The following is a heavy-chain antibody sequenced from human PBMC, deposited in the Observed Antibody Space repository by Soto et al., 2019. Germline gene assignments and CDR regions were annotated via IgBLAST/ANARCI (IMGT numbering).Heavy chain of an antibody. CDR2: INTNTGNP. V-gene: IGHV7-4-1*01. D-gene: IGHD3-22*01. J-gene: IGHJ4*01. CDR3: ARGHVFRDYYDSSGYYYYFDY. CDR1: GYTFTSYA. Sequence: ASVKVSCKASGYTFTSYAMNWVRQAPGQGLEWMGWINTNTGNPTYAQGFTGRFVFSLDTSVSTAYLQICSLKAEGTAVYYCARGHVFRDYYDSSGYYYYFDYWGQ.